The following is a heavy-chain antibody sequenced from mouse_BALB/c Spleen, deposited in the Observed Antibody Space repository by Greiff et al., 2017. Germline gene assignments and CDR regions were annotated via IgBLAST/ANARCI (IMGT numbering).Heavy chain of an antibody. CDR1: GYTFTSYV. J-gene: IGHJ4*01. D-gene: IGHD3-1*01. V-gene: IGHV1-14*01. CDR3: ARGSSGYVMDY. CDR2: INPYNDGT. Sequence: EVQLQQSGPELVKPGASVKMSCKASGYTFTSYVMHWVKQKPGQGLEWIGYINPYNDGTKYNEKFKGKATLTSDISSSTAYMELSSLTSEDSAVYYCARGSSGYVMDYWGQGTSVTVSS.